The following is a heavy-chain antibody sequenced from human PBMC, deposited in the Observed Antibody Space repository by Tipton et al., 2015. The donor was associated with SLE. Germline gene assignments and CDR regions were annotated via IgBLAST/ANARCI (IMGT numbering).Heavy chain of an antibody. Sequence: TLSLTCTVSGDSISTGNYYWSWIRQPAGKGLEWIGRIYPSVTTNYNPPLTSQVTMSIDTPKNQFSLKLSSVAAADTAVYYCARGPGSESGEAFDIWGQGTMVTVSS. J-gene: IGHJ3*02. CDR3: ARGPGSESGEAFDI. CDR2: IYPSVTT. V-gene: IGHV4-61*02. D-gene: IGHD1-26*01. CDR1: GDSISTGNYY.